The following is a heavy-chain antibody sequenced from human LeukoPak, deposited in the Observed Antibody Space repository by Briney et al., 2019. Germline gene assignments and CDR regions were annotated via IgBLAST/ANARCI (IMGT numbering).Heavy chain of an antibody. CDR2: IKQDGSEK. CDR1: GFTFTSYW. D-gene: IGHD6-19*01. Sequence: PGGSLRLSCAVSGFTFTSYWMSWVRQAPGKGLEWVANIKQDGSEKYYVDSVKGRFTISRDNAMNSLYLQMNSLRAEDTAVYYCARARAVAGPLILEQGGQGTLVTVSS. J-gene: IGHJ4*02. CDR3: ARARAVAGPLILEQ. V-gene: IGHV3-7*01.